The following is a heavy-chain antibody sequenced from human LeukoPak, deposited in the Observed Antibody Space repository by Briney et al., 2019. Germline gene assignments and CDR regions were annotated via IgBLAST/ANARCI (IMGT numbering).Heavy chain of an antibody. CDR1: GYSFTTYW. D-gene: IGHD6-13*01. CDR2: IYPGDSDT. J-gene: IGHJ4*02. CDR3: ARHMGGHHQQPDY. V-gene: IGHV5-51*01. Sequence: GESLKISCKGSGYSFTTYWIGWVRQMPGKGLEWMGIIYPGDSDTRYSPSFQGQVTISVDKSSATAYLQWSSLKASDTAMYYCARHMGGHHQQPDYWGQGTLVTVSA.